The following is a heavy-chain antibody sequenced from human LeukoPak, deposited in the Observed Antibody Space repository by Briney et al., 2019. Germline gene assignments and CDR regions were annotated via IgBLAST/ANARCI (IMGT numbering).Heavy chain of an antibody. Sequence: SVKVSCKASGGTFSSYAISWVRQAPGQGLEWMGGIIPIFGTANYAQKFQGRVTITADESTSTAYMELSSLRSEDTAVYYCASPETRYCSGGSCYGNYYYYGMDVWGQGTTVTVSS. CDR1: GGTFSSYA. CDR2: IIPIFGTA. V-gene: IGHV1-69*13. J-gene: IGHJ6*02. CDR3: ASPETRYCSGGSCYGNYYYYGMDV. D-gene: IGHD2-15*01.